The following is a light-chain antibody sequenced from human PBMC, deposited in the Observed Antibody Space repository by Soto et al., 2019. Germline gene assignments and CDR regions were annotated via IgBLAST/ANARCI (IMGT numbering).Light chain of an antibody. J-gene: IGKJ1*01. CDR3: QQYNSYWT. CDR1: LPISNY. CDR2: DAS. V-gene: IGKV1-5*01. Sequence: IQVDNCAFPLSESIGTRFTITFRASLPISNYLAWYQQKPGEAPKLLIYDASALESGVPSRFSGSGSGTEFTLTIGGLQPDDFATYYCQQYNSYWTFGQGTKVDIK.